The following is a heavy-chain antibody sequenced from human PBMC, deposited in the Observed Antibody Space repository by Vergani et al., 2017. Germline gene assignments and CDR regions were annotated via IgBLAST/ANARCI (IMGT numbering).Heavy chain of an antibody. CDR2: INPRSGGT. CDR3: ARDGCSGDCFWGSIYY. CDR1: GYTFTGYY. Sequence: QVQLVQSGAEVKKPGASVKVSCKTSGYTFTGYYMHWVRQAPGQGLEWMGWINPRSGGTNYAQKFQGRVTMTRDTSISTDYMELSGLRSDDTAVYYCARDGCSGDCFWGSIYYWGQGTLVTVSS. D-gene: IGHD2-21*02. V-gene: IGHV1-2*02. J-gene: IGHJ4*02.